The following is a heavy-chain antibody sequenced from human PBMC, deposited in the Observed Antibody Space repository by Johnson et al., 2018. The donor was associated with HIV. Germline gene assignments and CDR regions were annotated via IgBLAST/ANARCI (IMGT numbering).Heavy chain of an antibody. V-gene: IGHV3-48*04. D-gene: IGHD2-21*01. CDR3: ARDVGLLAYCGGDCADAFDI. CDR1: GFIFSSYG. Sequence: VQLVESGGGVVQRGGSLRLACAASGFIFSSYGMHWVRQAPGKGLEWVSYISSSGSTIYYADSVKGRFTISRDNAKNSLYLQMNSLRAEDTAVYYCARDVGLLAYCGGDCADAFDIWGRGTMVTVSS. J-gene: IGHJ3*02. CDR2: ISSSGSTI.